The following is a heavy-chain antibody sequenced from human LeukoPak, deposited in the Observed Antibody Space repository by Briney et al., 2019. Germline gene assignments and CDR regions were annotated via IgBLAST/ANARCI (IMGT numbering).Heavy chain of an antibody. J-gene: IGHJ1*01. CDR1: GGSISSGDYY. CDR2: IYYSGST. D-gene: IGHD6-19*01. V-gene: IGHV4-30-4*01. Sequence: PSQTLSLTCTVSGGSISSGDYYWSWIRQPPGKGLEWIGYIYYSGSTYYNPSLQSRVTISVDKSNNHFSLRLTSVTAADTAVYYCATNGWYCLDHWGQGALVTVSS. CDR3: ATNGWYCLDH.